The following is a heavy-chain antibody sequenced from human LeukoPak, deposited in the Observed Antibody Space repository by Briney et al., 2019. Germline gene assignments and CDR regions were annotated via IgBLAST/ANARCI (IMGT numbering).Heavy chain of an antibody. CDR1: GYTFIGYY. CDR3: ARDIVMVTYWFDP. V-gene: IGHV1-2*02. J-gene: IGHJ5*02. CDR2: INPNSGGT. D-gene: IGHD5-18*01. Sequence: ASVKVSCKASGYTFIGYYMHWVRQAPGQGLEWMGWINPNSGGTNCAQKFQGRVTMTRDTSISTAYMELSRLRSDDTAVYYCARDIVMVTYWFDPWGQGTLVTVSS.